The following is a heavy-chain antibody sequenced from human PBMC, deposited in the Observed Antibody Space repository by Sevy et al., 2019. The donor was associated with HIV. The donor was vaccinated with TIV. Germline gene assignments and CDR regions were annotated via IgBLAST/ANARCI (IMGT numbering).Heavy chain of an antibody. CDR3: ARDLDSSGWYHYYGMDV. CDR2: ISSSRSTI. Sequence: GGSLRLSCAASEFTFSTYSMNWVRQAPGKGLEWVSYISSSRSTIYYADSVKGRFSISRDNAKNSLYLQMNSLRAEDTAVYYCARDLDSSGWYHYYGMDVWGQGTTVTVSS. D-gene: IGHD6-19*01. J-gene: IGHJ6*02. CDR1: EFTFSTYS. V-gene: IGHV3-48*01.